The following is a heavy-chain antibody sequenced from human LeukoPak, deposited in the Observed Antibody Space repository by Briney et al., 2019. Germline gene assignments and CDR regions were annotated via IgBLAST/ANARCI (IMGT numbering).Heavy chain of an antibody. CDR2: INWNADST. D-gene: IGHD6-13*01. CDR1: GFTFDDYG. CDR3: VPTPGAAGTPLDS. V-gene: IGHV3-20*04. J-gene: IGHJ4*02. Sequence: GGSLRLSCAASGFTFDDYGMSWVRQAPGKGLEWVSGINWNADSTGYADSMKGRFTISRDNAKNSLYLEMNSLRVEDTAFYYCVPTPGAAGTPLDSWGQGTLVTVSS.